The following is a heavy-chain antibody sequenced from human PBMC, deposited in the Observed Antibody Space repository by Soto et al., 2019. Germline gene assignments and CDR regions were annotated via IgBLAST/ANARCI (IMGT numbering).Heavy chain of an antibody. CDR3: AKRVRDSSSWYFWFDP. CDR1: GFTFSSYA. J-gene: IGHJ5*02. D-gene: IGHD6-13*01. Sequence: GGSLRLSCAASGFTFSSYAMSWVRQAPGKGLEWVSAISGSGGSTYYADSVKGRFTISRDNSKNTLYLQRNSLRAEDTAVYYCAKRVRDSSSWYFWFDPWGQGTLVTVSS. V-gene: IGHV3-23*01. CDR2: ISGSGGST.